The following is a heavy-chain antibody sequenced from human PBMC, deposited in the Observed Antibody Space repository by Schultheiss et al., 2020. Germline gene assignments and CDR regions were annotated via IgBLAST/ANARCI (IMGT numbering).Heavy chain of an antibody. Sequence: GGSLRLSCAASGFTFSSYGMHWVRQAPGKGLEWVAVIWYDGSNKYYADSVKGRFTISRDNSKNTLYLQMNNLRAEDTAVYYCARNLEAYYYYGMDVWGQGTTGTVSS. D-gene: IGHD1-1*01. CDR3: ARNLEAYYYYGMDV. J-gene: IGHJ6*02. CDR1: GFTFSSYG. CDR2: IWYDGSNK. V-gene: IGHV3-33*08.